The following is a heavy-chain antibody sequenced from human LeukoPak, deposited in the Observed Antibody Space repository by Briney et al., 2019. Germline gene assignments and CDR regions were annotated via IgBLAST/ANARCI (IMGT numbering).Heavy chain of an antibody. Sequence: ASVKVSCKASGGTFSSYAISWVRQAPGQGLEWMGRIIPILGIANYAQKFQGRVTITADKSTSTAYMELSSLRSEDTAVYYCARGNNYYDSSAFDYRGQGTLVTVSS. D-gene: IGHD3-22*01. V-gene: IGHV1-69*04. CDR1: GGTFSSYA. CDR2: IIPILGIA. J-gene: IGHJ4*02. CDR3: ARGNNYYDSSAFDY.